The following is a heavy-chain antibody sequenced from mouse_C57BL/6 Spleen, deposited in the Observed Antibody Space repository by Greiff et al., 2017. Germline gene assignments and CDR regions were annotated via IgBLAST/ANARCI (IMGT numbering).Heavy chain of an antibody. D-gene: IGHD1-1*02. CDR2: ISYDGSN. J-gene: IGHJ4*01. V-gene: IGHV3-6*01. CDR1: GYSITSGYY. CDR3: AREGDYGGAMDY. Sequence: VQLKESGPGLVKPSQSLSLTCSVTGYSITSGYYWNWIRQFPGNKLEWMGYISYDGSNNYNPSLKNRISITRDTSKNQFFLKLNSVTTEDTATYYCAREGDYGGAMDYWGQGTSVTVSS.